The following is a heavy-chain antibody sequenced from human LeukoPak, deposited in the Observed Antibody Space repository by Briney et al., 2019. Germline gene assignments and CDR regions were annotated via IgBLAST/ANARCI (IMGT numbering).Heavy chain of an antibody. V-gene: IGHV3-30-3*01. D-gene: IGHD3-22*01. Sequence: PGGSLRLSCAASGFSFSSYAMHWVRQAPGKGLEWVAVISYDGTNKYYADSVKGRFTISRDNSKNTLYLQMNSLRAEGTAVYYCARGTDSSGYYNHFDYWGQGTLVTVSS. CDR3: ARGTDSSGYYNHFDY. CDR1: GFSFSSYA. J-gene: IGHJ4*02. CDR2: ISYDGTNK.